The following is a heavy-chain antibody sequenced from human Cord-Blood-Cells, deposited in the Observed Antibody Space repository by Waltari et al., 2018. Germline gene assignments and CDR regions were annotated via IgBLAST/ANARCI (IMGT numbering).Heavy chain of an antibody. CDR1: GYTFTGYY. CDR2: INPTSGGT. CDR3: ARLYSSSWYAFDI. V-gene: IGHV1-2*02. Sequence: QVQLVQSGAEVKKPGASVKVSCKASGYTFTGYYMHWVRQAPGQGLEWMGWINPTSGGTNDAQKFHGRVTMTRDTSISTAYMELSRLRSDDTAVYYCARLYSSSWYAFDIWGQGTMVTVSS. D-gene: IGHD6-13*01. J-gene: IGHJ3*02.